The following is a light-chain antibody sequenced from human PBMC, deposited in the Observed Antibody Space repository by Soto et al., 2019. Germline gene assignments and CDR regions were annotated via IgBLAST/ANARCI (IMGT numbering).Light chain of an antibody. J-gene: IGKJ4*01. CDR3: QQYHGDSPS. CDR2: DAA. Sequence: DIQMTQSPSTLSASVGDRVTITCRASQSISSWLAWYQQKPGKAPSLLIYDAASLEDGIQSRFSGSGSGTEFTLTITSLQPGDFATYYCQQYHGDSPSFGGGTNIDIK. V-gene: IGKV1-5*01. CDR1: QSISSW.